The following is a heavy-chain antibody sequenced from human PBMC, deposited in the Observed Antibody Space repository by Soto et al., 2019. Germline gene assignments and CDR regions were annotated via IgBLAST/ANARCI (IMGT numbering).Heavy chain of an antibody. V-gene: IGHV5-51*01. CDR1: GYSFTSYW. Sequence: GESLKISCKGSGYSFTSYWSGWVRQMPGKGLEWMGIIYPGDSDTRYSPSFQGQVTISADKSISTAYLQWSSLKASDTAMYYCARSGYCSSTSCRTKPGAFDIWGQGTMVTVSS. J-gene: IGHJ3*02. CDR3: ARSGYCSSTSCRTKPGAFDI. D-gene: IGHD2-2*01. CDR2: IYPGDSDT.